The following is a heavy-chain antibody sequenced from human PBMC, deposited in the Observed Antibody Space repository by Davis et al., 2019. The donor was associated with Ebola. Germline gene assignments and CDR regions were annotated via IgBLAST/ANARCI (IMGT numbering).Heavy chain of an antibody. CDR2: IIPIFGTA. Sequence: SVKVSCKASGYSFTSYGISWVRQAPGQGLEWMGGIIPIFGTANYAQKFQGRVTITADESTSTAYMELSSLRSEDTAVYYCARTGGIIDYWGQGTLVTVSS. CDR3: ARTGGIIDY. CDR1: GYSFTSYG. V-gene: IGHV1-69*13. J-gene: IGHJ4*02. D-gene: IGHD1-14*01.